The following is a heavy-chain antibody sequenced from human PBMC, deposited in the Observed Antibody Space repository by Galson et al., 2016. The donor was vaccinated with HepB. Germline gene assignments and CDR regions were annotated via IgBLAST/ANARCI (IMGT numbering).Heavy chain of an antibody. D-gene: IGHD3-10*01. CDR2: ISTTISYV. V-gene: IGHV3-21*06. J-gene: IGHJ3*01. CDR1: GFTFSSYS. Sequence: SLRLSCAASGFTFSSYSMHWVRQAPGKGLEWVSLISTTISYVFYADSLKGRFTISRDNAKNSLYLQMNGLKAEDTAVYYCAREIFGGSGNAMDVWGQGTLVTVSS. CDR3: AREIFGGSGNAMDV.